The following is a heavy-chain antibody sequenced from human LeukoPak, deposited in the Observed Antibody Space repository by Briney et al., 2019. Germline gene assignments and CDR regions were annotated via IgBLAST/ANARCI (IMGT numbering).Heavy chain of an antibody. CDR2: IYYSGST. J-gene: IGHJ4*02. CDR3: ARDHLTNGDGFDY. CDR1: GGSINTYY. Sequence: SETLSLTCTVSGGSINTYYWSWIRQPPGKGLEWIGYIYYSGSTNYYPSPMRRVTILIDATKNKFFLKLISVTAADTAVYYCARDHLTNGDGFDYWGQGTLVTDCS. D-gene: IGHD3-9*01. V-gene: IGHV4-59*01.